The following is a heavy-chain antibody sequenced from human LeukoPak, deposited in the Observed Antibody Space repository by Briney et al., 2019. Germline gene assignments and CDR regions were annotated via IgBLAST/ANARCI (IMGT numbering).Heavy chain of an antibody. CDR1: GYTLTRYW. J-gene: IGHJ4*02. CDR3: ARIPYTNAYAAPFYYFDY. Sequence: GASLKISCQGSGYTLTRYWIGWVHQMPGKGLEWIGIIYPNDSDTRYSSSFQGQITISADKYNSTAYLLRSSLKASDTAMYYCARIPYTNAYAAPFYYFDYWGQGTLVTVSS. CDR2: IYPNDSDT. V-gene: IGHV5-51*07. D-gene: IGHD5-18*01.